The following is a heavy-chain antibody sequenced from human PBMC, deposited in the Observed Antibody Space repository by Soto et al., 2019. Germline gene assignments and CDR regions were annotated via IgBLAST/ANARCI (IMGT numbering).Heavy chain of an antibody. D-gene: IGHD5-18*01. Sequence: SETLSLTCSVSGASINSLYWTWVRQTPAKGLEWIGYIYSNGAANYNPSLKSRVTMSVDTSKNQFSLKVTTVTAEDTAVYYCATTQGYSYGFNRLDPWGQGTLVTVSS. CDR1: GASINSLY. CDR3: ATTQGYSYGFNRLDP. CDR2: IYSNGAA. J-gene: IGHJ5*02. V-gene: IGHV4-59*11.